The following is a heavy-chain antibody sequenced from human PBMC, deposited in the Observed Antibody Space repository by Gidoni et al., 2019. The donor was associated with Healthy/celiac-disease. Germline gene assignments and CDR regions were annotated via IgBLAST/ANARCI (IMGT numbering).Heavy chain of an antibody. CDR3: ARDSRDGYYYYYGMDV. V-gene: IGHV3-21*01. Sequence: EVQLVESGGGLVKPGGSLRLSCGASGFTFSSYSMNWVRQAPGKGLEWVSSISSSSSYIYYADSVKGRFTISRDNAKNSLYLQMNSLRAEDTAVYYCARDSRDGYYYYYGMDVWGQGTTVTVSS. CDR2: ISSSSSYI. J-gene: IGHJ6*02. CDR1: GFTFSSYS.